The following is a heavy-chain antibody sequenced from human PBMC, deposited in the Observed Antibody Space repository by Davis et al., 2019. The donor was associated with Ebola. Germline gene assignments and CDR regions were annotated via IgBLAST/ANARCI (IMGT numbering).Heavy chain of an antibody. J-gene: IGHJ6*02. CDR2: IYYSGRT. CDR3: ARSPIYYYYGMDV. V-gene: IGHV4-59*01. CDR1: GGSISSYY. Sequence: SETLSLTCTVSGGSISSYYWSWIRQPPGKGLEWIGYIYYSGRTNYNPSLKSRVTISVDTSKNQFSRKLSSVTAADTAVYYCARSPIYYYYGMDVWGQGTTVTVSS.